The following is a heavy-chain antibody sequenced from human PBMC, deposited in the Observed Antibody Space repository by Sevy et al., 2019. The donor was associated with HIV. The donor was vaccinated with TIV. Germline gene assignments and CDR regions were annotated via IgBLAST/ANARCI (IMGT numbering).Heavy chain of an antibody. CDR2: FDPEDGET. D-gene: IGHD1-26*01. J-gene: IGHJ3*02. CDR3: ATAHMGGSYPRGDAFDI. Sequence: ASVKVSCKVSGYTLTELSMRWVRQAPGKGLEWMGGFDPEDGETIYAQKFQGRVTMTEDTSTDTAYMELSSLTSEDTAVYYCATAHMGGSYPRGDAFDIWGQGTMVTVSS. CDR1: GYTLTELS. V-gene: IGHV1-24*01.